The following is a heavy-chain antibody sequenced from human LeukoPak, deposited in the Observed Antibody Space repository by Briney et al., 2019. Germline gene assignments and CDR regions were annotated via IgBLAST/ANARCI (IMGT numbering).Heavy chain of an antibody. CDR1: GDSISSSSYY. V-gene: IGHV4-39*01. CDR2: IYYSGST. D-gene: IGHD6-19*01. CDR3: AINSGWENYYYYYYMDV. Sequence: PSETLSLTCTVSGDSISSSSYYWGWIRQPPGKGLEWIGSIYYSGSTYYNPSLKSRVTISVDTSKNQFSLNLSSVTAADTAVYYCAINSGWENYYYYYYMDVCGKGTTVTVSS. J-gene: IGHJ6*03.